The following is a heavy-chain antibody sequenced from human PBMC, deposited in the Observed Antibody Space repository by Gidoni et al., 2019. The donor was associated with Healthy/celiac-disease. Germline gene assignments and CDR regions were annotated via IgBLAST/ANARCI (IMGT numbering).Heavy chain of an antibody. V-gene: IGHV3-21*01. J-gene: IGHJ6*04. CDR1: GFTFSSYS. Sequence: EVQLVESVGGLVKPGGSLRLSCAASGFTFSSYSMSWGRQAPGKGLEGVSSSSSSSSYIYYADSVKGGFTISRDKAKNSLYLQMNSMRAEDTAVYYCARDYGYSYGKDVWGKGTTVTGSS. CDR2: SSSSSSYI. CDR3: ARDYGYSYGKDV. D-gene: IGHD5-18*01.